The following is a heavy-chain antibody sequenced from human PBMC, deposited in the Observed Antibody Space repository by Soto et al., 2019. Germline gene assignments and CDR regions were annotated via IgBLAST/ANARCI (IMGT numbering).Heavy chain of an antibody. D-gene: IGHD6-13*01. CDR3: ASRAGYSSSWSLDY. CDR2: INHSGST. Sequence: QVQLQQWGAGLLKPSETLSLTCGVYGGSFSGDYWSWIGQPPGKGLEWIGEINHSGSTNYNPSLKSRVTISVDTSKNQFSLKLSSVTAADTAVYYCASRAGYSSSWSLDYWGQGTLVTVSS. CDR1: GGSFSGDY. J-gene: IGHJ4*02. V-gene: IGHV4-34*01.